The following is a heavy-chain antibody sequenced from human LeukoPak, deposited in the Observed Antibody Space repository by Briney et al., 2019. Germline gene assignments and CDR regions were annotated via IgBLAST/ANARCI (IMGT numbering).Heavy chain of an antibody. D-gene: IGHD1-26*01. Sequence: GGSLRLSCAASGFTVSSNYMSWVRQAPGKGLEWVSVIYSGGSTYYADSVKGRFTISRDNSKNTLYLQMNSLRAEDTAVYYCASSAGGSYLSLFDYWGQGTLVTVSS. V-gene: IGHV3-66*01. CDR2: IYSGGST. CDR1: GFTVSSNY. CDR3: ASSAGGSYLSLFDY. J-gene: IGHJ4*02.